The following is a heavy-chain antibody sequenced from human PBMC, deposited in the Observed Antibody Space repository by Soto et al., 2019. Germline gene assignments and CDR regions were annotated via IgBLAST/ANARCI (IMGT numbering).Heavy chain of an antibody. CDR1: GFPLEKYG. Sequence: LRLSCAVSGFPLEKYGMNWVRQAPGKGLEWVSSISFSGDYIYYADSVKGRFTISRDNARNSLYLQMNRLGADDTAVYYCVKSGPTNFFDSWGQGTLVNVSS. J-gene: IGHJ4*02. CDR2: ISFSGDYI. V-gene: IGHV3-21*04. CDR3: VKSGPTNFFDS.